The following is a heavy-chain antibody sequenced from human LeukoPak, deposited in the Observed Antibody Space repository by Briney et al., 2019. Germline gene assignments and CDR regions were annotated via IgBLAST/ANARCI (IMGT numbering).Heavy chain of an antibody. Sequence: GGSLRLSCAASGFTFSSFPMSWVRQAPGKGLEWVSVISGGGVSTYYADSVKGRFTISRDNSKNTLYLQMNSLGAADTAIYYCAKEIAAIGLPAVDHWGQGTLVTVSS. D-gene: IGHD6-13*01. CDR2: ISGGGVST. V-gene: IGHV3-23*01. J-gene: IGHJ4*02. CDR3: AKEIAAIGLPAVDH. CDR1: GFTFSSFP.